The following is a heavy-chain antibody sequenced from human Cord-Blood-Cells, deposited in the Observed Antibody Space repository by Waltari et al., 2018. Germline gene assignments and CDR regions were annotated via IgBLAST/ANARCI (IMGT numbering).Heavy chain of an antibody. D-gene: IGHD6-19*01. CDR1: GGSFSGYY. V-gene: IGHV4-34*01. Sequence: QVQLQQWGAGLLKPSETLSLTCAVYGGSFSGYYWSWIRQPPGKGLEWIGEINHSGSTHYNPSPKSRVTISVDTAKNQFSLKLGSVTAADTAVYYCARGLAVAGTEAYYYYYGMDVWGQGTTVTVSS. CDR2: INHSGST. CDR3: ARGLAVAGTEAYYYYYGMDV. J-gene: IGHJ6*02.